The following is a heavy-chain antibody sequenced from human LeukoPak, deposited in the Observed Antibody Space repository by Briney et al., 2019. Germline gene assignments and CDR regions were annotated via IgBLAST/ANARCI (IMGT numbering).Heavy chain of an antibody. Sequence: GSLILSCAASGFTFSSYGMHWVRQAPGKGLEWVAVISYDGSNKYYADSVKGRFTISRDNSKNTLYLQMNSLRAEDTAVYYCAKGLYGSGSYFYYYGMDVWGQGTTVTVSS. D-gene: IGHD3-10*01. CDR1: GFTFSSYG. J-gene: IGHJ6*02. CDR3: AKGLYGSGSYFYYYGMDV. CDR2: ISYDGSNK. V-gene: IGHV3-30*18.